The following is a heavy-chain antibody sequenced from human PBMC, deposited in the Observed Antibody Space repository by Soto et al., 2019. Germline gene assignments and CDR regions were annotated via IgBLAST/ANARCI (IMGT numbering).Heavy chain of an antibody. Sequence: QVQLLQSGAEVKKPGASVKVSCKASGYTFTDYGITWVRQAPGQGPEWMGWISTKNGNTNYVQKFRDRVTMTTDTSTTTAYMELRSLTSDDTAVYYCARDKEFPDYWGQGTPVTVSS. J-gene: IGHJ4*02. V-gene: IGHV1-18*01. CDR3: ARDKEFPDY. CDR2: ISTKNGNT. CDR1: GYTFTDYG.